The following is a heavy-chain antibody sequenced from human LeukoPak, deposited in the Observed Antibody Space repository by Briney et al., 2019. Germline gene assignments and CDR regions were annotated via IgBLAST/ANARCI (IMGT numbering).Heavy chain of an antibody. D-gene: IGHD2-15*01. J-gene: IGHJ4*02. Sequence: GGSLRLSCAASGFTFSSYWMSWVRQAPGKGLEWVANIKEDGSEKYYVDTVKGRFTISRDNAKNSLYLQMNSLRAEDTAVYYCARYCSGGSCFDYWGQGTLVTVSS. CDR2: IKEDGSEK. CDR3: ARYCSGGSCFDY. V-gene: IGHV3-7*01. CDR1: GFTFSSYW.